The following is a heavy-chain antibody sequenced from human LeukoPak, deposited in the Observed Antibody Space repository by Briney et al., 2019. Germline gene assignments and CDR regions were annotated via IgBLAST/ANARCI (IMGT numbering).Heavy chain of an antibody. J-gene: IGHJ4*02. D-gene: IGHD7-27*01. CDR1: GFTFDDYA. CDR2: ISWNSGSI. CDR3: ARVLGMAFDY. Sequence: PGRSLRLSCAASGFTFDDYAMHWVRQAPGEGLEWVSGISWNSGSIGYADSVKGRFTISRDNAKNSLYLQMNSLRAEDTAVYYCARVLGMAFDYWGQGTLVTVSS. V-gene: IGHV3-9*01.